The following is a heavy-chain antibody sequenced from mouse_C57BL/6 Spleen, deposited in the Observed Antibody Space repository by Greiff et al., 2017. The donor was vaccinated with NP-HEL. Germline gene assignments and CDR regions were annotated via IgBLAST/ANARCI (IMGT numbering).Heavy chain of an antibody. CDR1: GYTFTSYW. CDR3: AYYYGSSYAMDY. V-gene: IGHV1-7*01. CDR2: INPSSGYT. J-gene: IGHJ4*01. D-gene: IGHD1-1*01. Sequence: QVHVKQSGAELAKPGASVKLSCKASGYTFTSYWMHWVKQRPGQGLEWIGYINPSSGYTKYNQKFKDKATLTADKSSSTAYMQLSSLTYEDSAVYYCAYYYGSSYAMDYWGQGTSVTVSS.